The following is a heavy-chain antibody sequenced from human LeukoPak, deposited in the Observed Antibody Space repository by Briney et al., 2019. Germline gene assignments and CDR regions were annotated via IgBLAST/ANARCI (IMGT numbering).Heavy chain of an antibody. Sequence: GASVKVSCKASGYTFTDYYMHWARQAPGQGLEWVGWINPTSGGTNYAQKFQDRVTMTRDTSNNTTYMELSRLRSDDTAVYYCAREFRTTTWSYDAFDLWGQGTMVTVSP. CDR2: INPTSGGT. D-gene: IGHD1/OR15-1a*01. CDR3: AREFRTTTWSYDAFDL. J-gene: IGHJ3*01. CDR1: GYTFTDYY. V-gene: IGHV1-2*02.